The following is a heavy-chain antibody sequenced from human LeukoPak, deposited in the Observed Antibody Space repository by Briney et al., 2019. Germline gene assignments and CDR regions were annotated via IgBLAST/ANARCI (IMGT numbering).Heavy chain of an antibody. D-gene: IGHD6-19*01. V-gene: IGHV6-1*01. CDR3: ARGTLYSGWSYYFDY. Sequence: SQTLSLTCAISGDSVSNNNAAWNWIRQSPSRGLEWLGRTYYRSKWYTDYAVSVSSRITINPDASKNHFSLRLSSVTAADTAMYYCARGTLYSGWSYYFDYWGQGSQVTVSS. CDR1: GDSVSNNNAA. CDR2: TYYRSKWYT. J-gene: IGHJ4*02.